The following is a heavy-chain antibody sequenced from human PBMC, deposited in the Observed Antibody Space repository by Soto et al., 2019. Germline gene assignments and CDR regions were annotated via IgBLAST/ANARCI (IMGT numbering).Heavy chain of an antibody. CDR1: GYSFTSYW. Sequence: GESLKISCKGSGYSFTSYWIGWVRQMPGKGLEWMGIIYPGDSDTRYSPSFQGQVTISADKSISTAYLQWSSLKASDTAMYYCARGHDILTGPKLYYFDYWGQGTLVTVSS. CDR2: IYPGDSDT. D-gene: IGHD3-9*01. V-gene: IGHV5-51*01. CDR3: ARGHDILTGPKLYYFDY. J-gene: IGHJ4*02.